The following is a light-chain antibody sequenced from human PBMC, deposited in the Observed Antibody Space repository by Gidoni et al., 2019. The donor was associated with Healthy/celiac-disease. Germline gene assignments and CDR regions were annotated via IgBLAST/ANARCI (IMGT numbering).Light chain of an antibody. CDR1: QSVSSN. V-gene: IGKV3-15*01. CDR2: DAS. Sequence: EIVMTQYQATLSVSPGERATLSCRASQSVSSNLAWYQQKPGQAPRLLIYDASTRATGIPARFSGSGSGTEFTLTISSLQSEDFAVYYCQQYNNWPPLTFGGGTKVEIK. J-gene: IGKJ4*01. CDR3: QQYNNWPPLT.